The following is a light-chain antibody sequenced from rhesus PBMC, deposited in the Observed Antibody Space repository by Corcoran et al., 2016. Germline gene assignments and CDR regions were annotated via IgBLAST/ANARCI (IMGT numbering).Light chain of an antibody. V-gene: IGKV1-33*02. CDR3: QHGYSPPHT. CDR2: TAS. CDR1: LGISNA. Sequence: DIQMSQSPSSLSASVGDKVTITCRSSLGISNALAWYQQKPGKAPNLLLYTASSLECGVPSRFSGNRSGTDFTHTSSCLQPEDFATYYCQHGYSPPHTFGGGTKVGLK. J-gene: IGKJ4*01.